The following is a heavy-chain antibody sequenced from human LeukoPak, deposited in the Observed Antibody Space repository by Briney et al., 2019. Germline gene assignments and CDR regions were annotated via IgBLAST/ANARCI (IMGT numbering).Heavy chain of an antibody. Sequence: PGGSLRLSCAASGFTFSSYAMSWVRRAPGKGLEYVSAISGIGGSTYYADSVKGRFTISSDNSKNTLYLQMNSLRAEDTAVYYCAKDGSLDSYGPYYFDYWGQGTLVTVSS. D-gene: IGHD5-18*01. CDR3: AKDGSLDSYGPYYFDY. J-gene: IGHJ4*02. CDR2: ISGIGGST. CDR1: GFTFSSYA. V-gene: IGHV3-23*01.